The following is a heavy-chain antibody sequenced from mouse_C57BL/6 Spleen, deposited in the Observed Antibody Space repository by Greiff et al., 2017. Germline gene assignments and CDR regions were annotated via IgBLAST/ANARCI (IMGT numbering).Heavy chain of an antibody. CDR3: ARSDYYGSSVYAMDY. CDR1: GYSFTGYF. D-gene: IGHD1-1*01. CDR2: INPYNGDT. Sequence: EVQVVESGPELVKPGDSVKISCKASGYSFTGYFMNWVMQSHGKSLEWIGRINPYNGDTFYNQKFKGKATLTVDKSSSPAHMELRSLTSEDSAVYYCARSDYYGSSVYAMDYWGQGTSVTVSS. V-gene: IGHV1-20*01. J-gene: IGHJ4*01.